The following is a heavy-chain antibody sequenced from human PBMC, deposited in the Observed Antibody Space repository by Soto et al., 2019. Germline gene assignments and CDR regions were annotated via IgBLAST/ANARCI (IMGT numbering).Heavy chain of an antibody. Sequence: GGSLRLSCVASGFTFSSYAMSWVRQAPGKGLEWVSAISGSGGSTYYADSVKGRFTISRDNSKNTLYLQMNSLRAEDTAVYYCAKNNWNYAGYYYGMDVWGQGTTVTVSS. D-gene: IGHD1-7*01. V-gene: IGHV3-23*01. CDR2: ISGSGGST. J-gene: IGHJ6*02. CDR3: AKNNWNYAGYYYGMDV. CDR1: GFTFSSYA.